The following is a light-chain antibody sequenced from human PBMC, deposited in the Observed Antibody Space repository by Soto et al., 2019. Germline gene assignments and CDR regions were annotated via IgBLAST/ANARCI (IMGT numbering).Light chain of an antibody. J-gene: IGKJ4*01. CDR1: QTLRTW. CDR3: QQYNGYPLT. V-gene: IGKV1-5*01. Sequence: DIQMTQSPSTLSASVGDRVTITCRASQTLRTWLAWYQQKPGKAPKLLIYDVPILQSGVPSRFSGSGSGTEFTLTISSLQPDDFATYYCQQYNGYPLTFGGGTKVEFK. CDR2: DVP.